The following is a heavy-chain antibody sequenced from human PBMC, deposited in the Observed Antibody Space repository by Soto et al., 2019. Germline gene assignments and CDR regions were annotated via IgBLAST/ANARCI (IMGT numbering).Heavy chain of an antibody. CDR2: ILHDGNIK. CDR3: TRDSLGMDV. CDR1: GLTLSNHA. Sequence: QVQLVETGGGVVQPGRSLSLSCAASGLTLSNHAMQWVRQAPGKGLEWVAVILHDGNIKYYADSVNGRFTISRDNSKNTLYLQMTVLRPEDTAVYYCTRDSLGMDVWGQGTTVTVSS. J-gene: IGHJ6*02. V-gene: IGHV3-30-3*01.